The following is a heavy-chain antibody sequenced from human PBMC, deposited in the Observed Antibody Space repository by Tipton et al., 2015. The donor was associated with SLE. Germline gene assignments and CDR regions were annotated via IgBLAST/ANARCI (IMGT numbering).Heavy chain of an antibody. CDR1: GGSISSSSYY. V-gene: IGHV4-39*07. D-gene: IGHD2-15*01. CDR3: ASVPVVVAAEDY. Sequence: TLSLTCTVSGGSISSSSYYWGWIRQPPGKGLEWIGSIYYSGSTYYNPSLKSRVTISVDTSKNQFSLKLSSVTAADTAVYYCASVPVVVAAEDYWGQGTLVTVSS. CDR2: IYYSGST. J-gene: IGHJ4*02.